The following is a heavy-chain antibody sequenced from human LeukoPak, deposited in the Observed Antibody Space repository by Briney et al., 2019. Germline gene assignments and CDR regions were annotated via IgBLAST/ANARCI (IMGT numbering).Heavy chain of an antibody. CDR1: GFTFSSYA. V-gene: IGHV3-23*01. J-gene: IGHJ4*02. CDR3: ARDMYTSGWYADY. Sequence: PGGSLRLSCAASGFTFSSYAMSWVRQAPGKGLEWVSGFTGSGGRTFYADSVKGRFTISKDNSRNTLYLQMNSLTADDTAVYYCARDMYTSGWYADYWGQGTPVTVSS. CDR2: FTGSGGRT. D-gene: IGHD6-19*01.